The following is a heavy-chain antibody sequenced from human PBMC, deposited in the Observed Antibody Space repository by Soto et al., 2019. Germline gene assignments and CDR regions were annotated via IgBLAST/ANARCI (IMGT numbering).Heavy chain of an antibody. CDR1: GGSVSSGSYY. CDR3: ARVRYYDYVWGSYRPNWFDP. V-gene: IGHV4-61*01. D-gene: IGHD3-16*02. CDR2: IYYSGST. J-gene: IGHJ5*02. Sequence: ETLSLTCTVSGGSVSSGSYYWSWIRQPPGKGLEWIGYIYYSGSTNYNPSLKSRVTISVDTSKNQFSLKLSSVTAADTAVYYCARVRYYDYVWGSYRPNWFDPWGQGTLVTVSS.